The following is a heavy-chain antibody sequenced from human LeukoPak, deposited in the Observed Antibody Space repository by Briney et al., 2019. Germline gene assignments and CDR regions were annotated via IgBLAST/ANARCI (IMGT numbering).Heavy chain of an antibody. CDR1: GFTLSSYG. CDR2: IYSDESNK. CDR3: AREAINGYSLDY. V-gene: IGHV3-33*01. Sequence: GRSLRLSCAASGFTLSSYGMHWVRQAPGKGLEWVAIIYSDESNKYYADSVRGRFTISRDNAKNSLYLQMNSLRAEDAAVYYCAREAINGYSLDYWGQGTLVTVSS. J-gene: IGHJ4*02. D-gene: IGHD5-24*01.